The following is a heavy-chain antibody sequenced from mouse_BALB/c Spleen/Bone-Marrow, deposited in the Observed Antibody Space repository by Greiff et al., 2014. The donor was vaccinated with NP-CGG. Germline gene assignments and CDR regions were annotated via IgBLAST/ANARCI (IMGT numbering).Heavy chain of an antibody. CDR2: IDPANGNT. D-gene: IGHD1-2*01. J-gene: IGHJ2*01. CDR1: GFNIKDTY. V-gene: IGHV14-3*02. CDR3: ATYYYGYYFDY. Sequence: DVKLVESGAELVKPGASVKLSCTASGFNIKDTYMHWVKQRPEQGPEWIGRIDPANGNTKYDPKFQGKATTTADTSSNTAYLQLSSLTSEDTAVYYCATYYYGYYFDYWGQGTTLTVSS.